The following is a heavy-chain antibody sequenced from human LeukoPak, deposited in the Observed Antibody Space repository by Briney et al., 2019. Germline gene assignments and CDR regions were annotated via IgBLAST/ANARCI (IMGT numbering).Heavy chain of an antibody. V-gene: IGHV3-74*01. D-gene: IGHD2-15*01. Sequence: GGSLRLSCVASGFTLGNYWMHWVRQAPGKGLVWVSHINTDGSSTNYADSVKGRFTISRDNARNTLYLQMNSVRVEDTGVYYCARDLTHCSGGRCHTSPNDCWGQGTQVTVSS. J-gene: IGHJ4*02. CDR3: ARDLTHCSGGRCHTSPNDC. CDR2: INTDGSST. CDR1: GFTLGNYW.